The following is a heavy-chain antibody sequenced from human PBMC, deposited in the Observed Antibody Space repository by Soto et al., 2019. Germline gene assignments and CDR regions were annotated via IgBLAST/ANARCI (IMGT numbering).Heavy chain of an antibody. CDR3: ARGAMVKYYFPY. D-gene: IGHD5-18*01. CDR1: GFTFSSYA. V-gene: IGHV3-30-3*01. CDR2: ISYDGSNK. J-gene: IGHJ4*01. Sequence: AGSLRLSCAASGFTFSSYAMHWVRQAPGKGLEWVAVISYDGSNKYYADSVKGRFTISRDNSKNTLYLQMNSLRAEDTAVYYWARGAMVKYYFPYWGHGTLVTVSS.